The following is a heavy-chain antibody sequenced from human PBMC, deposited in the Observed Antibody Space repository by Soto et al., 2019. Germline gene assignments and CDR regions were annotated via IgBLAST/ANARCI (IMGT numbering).Heavy chain of an antibody. J-gene: IGHJ6*02. CDR2: ISAYNGNT. Sequence: ASVKVSCKASGYTFTSYGISWVRQAPGQGLEWMGWISAYNGNTNYAQKLQGRVTMTTDTSTSTAYMELRSLRSDDTAVYYCARDRSCSSTSCYSHYYYYYGMDVWGQGTTVTVSS. V-gene: IGHV1-18*01. CDR3: ARDRSCSSTSCYSHYYYYYGMDV. D-gene: IGHD2-2*02. CDR1: GYTFTSYG.